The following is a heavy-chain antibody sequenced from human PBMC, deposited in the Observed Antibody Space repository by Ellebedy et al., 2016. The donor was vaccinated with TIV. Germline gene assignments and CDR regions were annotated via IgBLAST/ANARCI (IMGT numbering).Heavy chain of an antibody. CDR3: ARYSGSGTYYRNGMDV. D-gene: IGHD3-10*01. V-gene: IGHV1-46*01. CDR2: INPSGGST. Sequence: AASVKVSCKASGYTFTSYYMHWVRQAPGQGLEWMGIINPSGGSTSYAQKFQGRVTMTRDPSTSTVYMELSSLRSDDTAVYFCARYSGSGTYYRNGMDVWGQGTTVTVSS. J-gene: IGHJ6*02. CDR1: GYTFTSYY.